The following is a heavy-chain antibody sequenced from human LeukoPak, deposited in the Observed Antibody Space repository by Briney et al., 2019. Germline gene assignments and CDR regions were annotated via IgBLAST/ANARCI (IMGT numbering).Heavy chain of an antibody. CDR2: IYSGGST. D-gene: IGHD6-19*01. J-gene: IGHJ6*02. Sequence: GGSLRLSCAASGFTFSSNYMSWVRQAPGKGLERVSVIYSGGSTYYADSVKGRFTISRHNSNTTLYLQINSLRAEDTAVYYCAREQWLVNYYYFGMDVWGQGTTVTLSS. V-gene: IGHV3-66*01. CDR3: AREQWLVNYYYFGMDV. CDR1: GFTFSSNY.